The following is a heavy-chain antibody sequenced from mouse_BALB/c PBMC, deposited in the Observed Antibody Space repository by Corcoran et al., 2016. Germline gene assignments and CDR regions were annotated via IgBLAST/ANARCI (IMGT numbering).Heavy chain of an antibody. Sequence: LVKTGASVKLSCKASGYSFTGYYMHWVKQSHGKSLEWIGYISCYNGATSYNQKFKGKATFTVDTSSSTAYMQFNSLTSEDSAVYYCARSELLRPYYAMDYWGQGTSVTVSS. J-gene: IGHJ4*01. V-gene: IGHV1S34*01. CDR2: ISCYNGAT. CDR3: ARSELLRPYYAMDY. CDR1: GYSFTGYY. D-gene: IGHD1-2*01.